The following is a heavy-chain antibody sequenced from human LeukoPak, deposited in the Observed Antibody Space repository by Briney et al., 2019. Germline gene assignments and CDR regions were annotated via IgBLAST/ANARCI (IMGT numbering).Heavy chain of an antibody. D-gene: IGHD5-24*01. Sequence: SSETLSLTCTVSGASISSYYWSWIRQPPGKGPEWIGYIFHSGSTNYNPSLKSRVTISVDTSKNQFSLKLSSVTAADTAVYYCARESERWPFDYWGQGTLVAVSS. J-gene: IGHJ4*02. CDR3: ARESERWPFDY. V-gene: IGHV4-59*01. CDR2: IFHSGST. CDR1: GASISSYY.